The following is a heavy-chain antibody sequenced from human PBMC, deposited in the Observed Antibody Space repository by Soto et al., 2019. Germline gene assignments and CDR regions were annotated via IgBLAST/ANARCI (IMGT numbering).Heavy chain of an antibody. CDR2: IIPIFGTA. CDR1: GGTFSSYA. J-gene: IGHJ6*02. Sequence: GASVKVSCKASGGTFSSYAISWLRQAPGQGLEWMGGIIPIFGTANYAQKFQGRVTITADESTSTAYMELSSLRSEDTAVYYCARGIRGADTAMVINYGMDVWGQGATVTVSS. V-gene: IGHV1-69*13. D-gene: IGHD5-18*01. CDR3: ARGIRGADTAMVINYGMDV.